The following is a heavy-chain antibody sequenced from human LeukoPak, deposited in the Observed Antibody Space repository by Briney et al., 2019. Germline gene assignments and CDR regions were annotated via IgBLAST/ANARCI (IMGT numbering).Heavy chain of an antibody. J-gene: IGHJ6*03. Sequence: SETLSLTCTVSGGSISSDNSYWSWIRQPAGKGLEWIGRIYTSGSTNYNPSLKSRVTISVDTSKNQFSLKLSSVTAADTAVYYCARGGITMVRGVMRYMDVWGKGTTVTVSS. D-gene: IGHD3-10*01. CDR1: GGSISSDNSY. V-gene: IGHV4-61*02. CDR3: ARGGITMVRGVMRYMDV. CDR2: IYTSGST.